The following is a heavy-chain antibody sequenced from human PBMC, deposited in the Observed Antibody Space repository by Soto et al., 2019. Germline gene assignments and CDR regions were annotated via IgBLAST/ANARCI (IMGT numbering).Heavy chain of an antibody. J-gene: IGHJ4*02. CDR1: GFTFSSYG. V-gene: IGHV3-33*01. CDR3: ARGLLSWSFDY. D-gene: IGHD3-22*01. Sequence: QVQLVESGGGVVQPGRSLRLSCAASGFTFSSYGMHWVRQAPGKGLEWVAVIWYDGSNKYYADSVKGRFTISRDNSKNTLYLQMNSLRAEDTAVYYGARGLLSWSFDYWGQGTLVTVSS. CDR2: IWYDGSNK.